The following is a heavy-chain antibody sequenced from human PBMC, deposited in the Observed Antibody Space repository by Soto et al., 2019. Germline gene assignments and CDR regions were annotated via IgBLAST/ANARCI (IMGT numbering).Heavy chain of an antibody. CDR2: ISSSSSYI. J-gene: IGHJ4*02. CDR1: GFTFSSYS. CDR3: ARRAYYDSSGYYYLPPDY. V-gene: IGHV3-21*01. Sequence: GGSLRLSCAASGFTFSSYSMNWVRQAPGKGLEWVSSISSSSSYIYYADSVKGRFTISRDNAKNSLYLQMNSLRAEDTAVYYCARRAYYDSSGYYYLPPDYWGQGTLVTVSS. D-gene: IGHD3-22*01.